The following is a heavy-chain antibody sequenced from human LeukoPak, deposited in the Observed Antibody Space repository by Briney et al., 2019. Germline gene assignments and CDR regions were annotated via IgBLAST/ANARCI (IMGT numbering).Heavy chain of an antibody. CDR3: ARTTEGGYTYNYFYYYYMDV. J-gene: IGHJ6*03. CDR2: IFTSGST. Sequence: KASETLSLTCTVSGDSISSGSYYWSWIRQPAGKGLEWIGRIFTSGSTNYNPSLKSRVTISVDTSKNQFSLKLSSVTAADTAVYYCARTTEGGYTYNYFYYYYMDVWGKGTTVTISS. V-gene: IGHV4-61*02. CDR1: GDSISSGSYY. D-gene: IGHD5-18*01.